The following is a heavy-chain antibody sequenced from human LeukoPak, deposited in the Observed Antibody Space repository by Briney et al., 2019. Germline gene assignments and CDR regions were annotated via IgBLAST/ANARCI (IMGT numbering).Heavy chain of an antibody. J-gene: IGHJ5*02. CDR2: IIPMSGVT. V-gene: IGHV1-69*04. Sequence: GASVKVSCKASGYTFTSYGISWVRQAPGQGLEWMGRIIPMSGVTNYAQRFQGRVTITADKSRTTAYMELSGLSSEDTAMYYCARVQDYYDSSDSYFWLDPWGHGTLVTVSS. CDR3: ARVQDYYDSSDSYFWLDP. CDR1: GYTFTSYG. D-gene: IGHD3-22*01.